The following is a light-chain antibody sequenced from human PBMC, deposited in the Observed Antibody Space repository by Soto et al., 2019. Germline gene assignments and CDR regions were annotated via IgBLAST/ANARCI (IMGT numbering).Light chain of an antibody. J-gene: IGKJ1*01. V-gene: IGKV3-15*01. Sequence: ETLITQASATPFVSPGERATLSCRARQSVNNNLAWYQQKLGQAPRVLIYGASTRATGIPARFTGSGSGTEFILTITSLQSEDSAVYYCQEYNTWPWTFGQGTKVEFK. CDR2: GAS. CDR1: QSVNNN. CDR3: QEYNTWPWT.